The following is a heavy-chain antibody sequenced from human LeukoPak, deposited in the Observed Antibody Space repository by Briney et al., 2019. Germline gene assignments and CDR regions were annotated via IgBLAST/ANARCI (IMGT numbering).Heavy chain of an antibody. J-gene: IGHJ1*01. CDR2: ISSSGSTI. Sequence: GGSLRLSCAASGFIFSSYAMNWVRQAPGKGLEWVSYISSSGSTIYYADSVKGRFTISRDNAKNSLYLQMNSLRAEDTAVYYCARDLKDYVWGSYRRAEYFQHWGQGTLVTVSS. CDR1: GFIFSSYA. CDR3: ARDLKDYVWGSYRRAEYFQH. D-gene: IGHD3-16*02. V-gene: IGHV3-48*03.